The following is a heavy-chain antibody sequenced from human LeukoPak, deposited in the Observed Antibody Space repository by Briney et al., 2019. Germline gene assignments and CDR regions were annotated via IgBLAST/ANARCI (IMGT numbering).Heavy chain of an antibody. J-gene: IGHJ4*02. V-gene: IGHV4-34*01. D-gene: IGHD3-10*01. CDR2: INHSGSI. CDR1: GESFSGLY. CDR3: ARPRYGSGSLDS. Sequence: SETLSLTCAVYGESFSGLYWTWIRQPPGKGLEWIGEINHSGSITSNPSLNNRVTISVDTSKNQFSLKLTSVTAADTAVYYCARPRYGSGSLDSWGQGTLVTVSS.